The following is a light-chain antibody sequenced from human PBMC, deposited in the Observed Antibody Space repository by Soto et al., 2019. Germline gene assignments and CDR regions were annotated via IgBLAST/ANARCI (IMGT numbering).Light chain of an antibody. CDR1: SGDVGGYNY. CDR3: CSYVGSYSYV. V-gene: IGLV2-11*01. Sequence: QSALTQPRSVSGSPGQSVTISCTGTSGDVGGYNYVSWYQQHPGKAPKLMIHDVSMRPSGVPDRFSGSKSGNTASLTISGLQAEDEADYYCCSYVGSYSYVFGTGTKLTVL. J-gene: IGLJ1*01. CDR2: DVS.